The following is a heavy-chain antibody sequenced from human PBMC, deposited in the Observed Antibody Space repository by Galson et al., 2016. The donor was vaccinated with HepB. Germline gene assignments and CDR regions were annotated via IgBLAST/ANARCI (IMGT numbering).Heavy chain of an antibody. CDR1: GFTFDSYA. Sequence: SLRLSCAAPGFTFDSYAMSWVRQAPGKGLEWISGIPSNGIGAQYAGAVKGRFIISRDNSKNVLYLQMKSLRAEDTAKYYCAKDLDTSGYDLFGPCGSWGQGILVIVSS. J-gene: IGHJ4*02. D-gene: IGHD3-3*01. CDR2: IPSNGIGA. V-gene: IGHV3-23*05. CDR3: AKDLDTSGYDLFGPCGS.